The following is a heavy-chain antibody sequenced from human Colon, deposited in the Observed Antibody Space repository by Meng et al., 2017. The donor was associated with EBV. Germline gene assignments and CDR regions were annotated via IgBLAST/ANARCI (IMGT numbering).Heavy chain of an antibody. CDR1: GGSISSSHW. CDR3: ARVWQSLTAFFDS. V-gene: IGHV4-4*02. CDR2: VYHTGST. D-gene: IGHD2-21*01. Sequence: QVQLQESGPGLAKPSATLSLTVAVSGGSISSSHWWTWVRQPPGKGLDWIGEVYHTGSTKYNPSLKSRLTISVDKSKNQFSLNLTSVTAADTAVYYCARVWQSLTAFFDSWGQGTLVTVSS. J-gene: IGHJ4*02.